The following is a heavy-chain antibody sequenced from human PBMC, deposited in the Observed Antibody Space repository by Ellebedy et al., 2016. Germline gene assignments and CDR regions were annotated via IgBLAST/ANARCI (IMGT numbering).Heavy chain of an antibody. D-gene: IGHD1-20*01. CDR1: GGTFSSYA. CDR2: IIPIFGTA. J-gene: IGHJ6*02. V-gene: IGHV1-69*13. CDR3: ARDQVSLRGFYYYGMDV. Sequence: SVKVSCXASGGTFSSYAISWVRQAPGQGLEWMGGIIPIFGTANYAQKFQGRVTITADESTSTAYMELSSLRSEDTAVYYCARDQVSLRGFYYYGMDVWGQGTTVTVSS.